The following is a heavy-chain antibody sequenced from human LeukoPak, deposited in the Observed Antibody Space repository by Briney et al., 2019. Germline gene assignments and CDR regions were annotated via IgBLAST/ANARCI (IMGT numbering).Heavy chain of an antibody. D-gene: IGHD3-22*01. Sequence: GGSLRLSCAASGFTFSSYAMHWVRQAPGKGLEWVAVISYDGSNKYYADSVKGRFTISRDNSKNTPYLQMNSLRAEDTAVYYCARDKGLYYDSSGYSIFDYWGQGTLVTVSS. J-gene: IGHJ4*02. CDR2: ISYDGSNK. CDR3: ARDKGLYYDSSGYSIFDY. V-gene: IGHV3-30*01. CDR1: GFTFSSYA.